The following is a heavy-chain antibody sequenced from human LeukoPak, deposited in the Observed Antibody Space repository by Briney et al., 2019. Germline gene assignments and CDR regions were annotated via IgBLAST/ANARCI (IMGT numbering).Heavy chain of an antibody. D-gene: IGHD6-13*01. Sequence: PGGSLRLSCAASGFTFSSYGMHWVRQAPGKGLEWVAFIRYDGSNKYYADSVKGRFTISRDNSKNTLYLQMNSLRAEDTAVYYCARDPSSSWDNPSGYFDYWGQGTLVTVSS. V-gene: IGHV3-30*02. CDR3: ARDPSSSWDNPSGYFDY. CDR2: IRYDGSNK. CDR1: GFTFSSYG. J-gene: IGHJ4*02.